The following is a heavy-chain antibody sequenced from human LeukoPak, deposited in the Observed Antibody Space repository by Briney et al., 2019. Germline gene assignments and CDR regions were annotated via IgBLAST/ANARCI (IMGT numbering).Heavy chain of an antibody. CDR3: ASLHLAYNWKDY. CDR1: GFTLSRYW. Sequence: PGGPLRLPCAASGFTLSRYWMRWVRQAPGKGVEWVANMKQDVSESYYVDAVKGRFTITRDNAKYLLYLQMNSLRAEDTAVYYCASLHLAYNWKDYWGQGILVTVSS. V-gene: IGHV3-7*02. D-gene: IGHD1-20*01. CDR2: MKQDVSES. J-gene: IGHJ4*02.